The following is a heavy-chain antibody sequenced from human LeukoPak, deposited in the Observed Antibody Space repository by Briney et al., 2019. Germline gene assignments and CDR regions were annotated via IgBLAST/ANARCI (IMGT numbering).Heavy chain of an antibody. Sequence: GASVKVSCRASRYTFTSYYMHWVRQAPGQGLEWMGIINPSGGSTSYAQKFQGRVTMTRDTSTSTVYMELSSLRSEDTAVYYCARDNIAVAGTQDYWGQGTLVTVSS. CDR1: RYTFTSYY. CDR3: ARDNIAVAGTQDY. J-gene: IGHJ4*02. D-gene: IGHD6-19*01. V-gene: IGHV1-46*01. CDR2: INPSGGST.